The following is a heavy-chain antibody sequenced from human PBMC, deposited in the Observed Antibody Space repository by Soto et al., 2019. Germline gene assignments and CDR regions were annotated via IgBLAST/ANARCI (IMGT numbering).Heavy chain of an antibody. J-gene: IGHJ6*02. CDR3: ARDQAYYDILTGYGGMDV. D-gene: IGHD3-9*01. Sequence: QVQLQESCPGLVKPSQTLSLTCTVSGGSISSGGYYWSWIRQHPGKGMEWSGSIYYSGSTCYTPSLKCRVTISVYTSKNQCSPKLSSVPASDTAVYYCARDQAYYDILTGYGGMDVCGQVTTVTVSS. V-gene: IGHV4-31*03. CDR1: GGSISSGGYY. CDR2: IYYSGST.